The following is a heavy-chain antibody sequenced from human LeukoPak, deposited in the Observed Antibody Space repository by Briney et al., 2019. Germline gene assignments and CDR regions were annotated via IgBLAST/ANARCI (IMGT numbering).Heavy chain of an antibody. CDR3: ARGKVPAASPFDY. CDR2: ISSSSSYI. CDR1: GFTFSSYA. Sequence: PGGSLRLSCAASGFTFSSYAMTWVRQAPGKGLEWVSSISSSSSYIYYADSVKGRFTISRDNAKNSLYLQMNSLRAEDTAVYYCARGKVPAASPFDYWGQGTLVTVSS. J-gene: IGHJ4*02. V-gene: IGHV3-21*01. D-gene: IGHD2-2*01.